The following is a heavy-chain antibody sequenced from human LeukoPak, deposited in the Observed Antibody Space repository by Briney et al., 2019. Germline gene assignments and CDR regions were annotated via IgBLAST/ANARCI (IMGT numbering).Heavy chain of an antibody. J-gene: IGHJ4*02. CDR3: ARGGGRDSGRENDY. Sequence: ASVKVSCKASGYTFTSNYIHWVRQAPGQGLEWMGMIYPRDGSTSYAQKFQGRVTVTRDTSTSTVYMELRSLRSDDTAVYYCARGGGRDSGRENDYWGQGTLVTVSS. CDR2: IYPRDGST. CDR1: GYTFTSNY. V-gene: IGHV1-46*01. D-gene: IGHD1-26*01.